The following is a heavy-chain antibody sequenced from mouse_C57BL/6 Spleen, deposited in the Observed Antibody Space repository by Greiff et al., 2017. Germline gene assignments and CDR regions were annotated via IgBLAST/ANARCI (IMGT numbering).Heavy chain of an antibody. D-gene: IGHD1-1*01. CDR2: IDPETGGT. CDR1: GYTFTDYE. Sequence: QVQLKQSGAELVRPGASVTLSCKASGYTFTDYEMHWVKQTPVHGLEWIGAIDPETGGTAYNQKFKGKAILTADKSSSTAYMELRSLTSEDSAVYYCTRYTVVATDYAMDYWGQGTSVTVSS. V-gene: IGHV1-15*01. CDR3: TRYTVVATDYAMDY. J-gene: IGHJ4*01.